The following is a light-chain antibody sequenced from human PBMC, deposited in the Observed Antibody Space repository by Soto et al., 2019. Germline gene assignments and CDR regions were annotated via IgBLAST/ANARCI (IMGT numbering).Light chain of an antibody. J-gene: IGLJ1*01. CDR2: DVS. CDR1: SADIGGYNY. V-gene: IGLV2-14*03. CDR3: SSYTSSSTTLYV. Sequence: QSALTQPASVSGPPGQSITISCAGTSADIGGYNYVSWYQHHPGKAPKLMIYDVSNRPSGVSNRFSGSKSGNAASLTISGLQAEDEADYYCSSYTSSSTTLYVFGTGTKVTVL.